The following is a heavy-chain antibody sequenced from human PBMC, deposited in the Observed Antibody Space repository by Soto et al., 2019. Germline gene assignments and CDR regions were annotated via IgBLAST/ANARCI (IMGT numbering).Heavy chain of an antibody. CDR3: AAGGSGYYAY. J-gene: IGHJ4*02. D-gene: IGHD3-22*01. CDR1: GFTFSTYW. V-gene: IGHV3-74*01. Sequence: EVQLVESVGDLVQPGGSLRLSCAASGFTFSTYWMHWVRQAPGKGLLWVSRIKTDGTYATYADSVKGRFTISRDNAKNTLYLQMNSLRVEDAAVYYCAAGGSGYYAYWGQGTLVTVSS. CDR2: IKTDGTYA.